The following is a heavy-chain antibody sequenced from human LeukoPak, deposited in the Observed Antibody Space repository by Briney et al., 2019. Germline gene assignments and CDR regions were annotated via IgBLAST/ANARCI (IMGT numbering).Heavy chain of an antibody. CDR2: IYYSGST. CDR3: ARGYYGSGTYYIGDY. J-gene: IGHJ4*02. Sequence: SETLSLTCTVSGGSISSYYWSWIRQPPGKGLEWIGYIYYSGSTSYNPSLKSRVTISVDTPKNQFSLKLSSVTAADTAVYYCARGYYGSGTYYIGDYWGQGTLVTVSS. V-gene: IGHV4-59*01. CDR1: GGSISSYY. D-gene: IGHD3-10*01.